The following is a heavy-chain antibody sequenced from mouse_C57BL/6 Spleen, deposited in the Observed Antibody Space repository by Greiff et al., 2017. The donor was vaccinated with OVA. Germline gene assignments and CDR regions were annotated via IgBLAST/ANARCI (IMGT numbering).Heavy chain of an antibody. V-gene: IGHV1-26*01. CDR1: GYTFTDYY. D-gene: IGHD1-1*01. CDR3: ARDYSSSYWYFDV. Sequence: VQLQQSGPELVKPGASVKISCKASGYTFTDYYMNWVKQSHGKSLEWIGDINPNNGGTSYNQKFKGKATLTVDKSSSTAYLELRRLTSEDSADYYCARDYSSSYWYFDVWGTGTTVTVSS. J-gene: IGHJ1*03. CDR2: INPNNGGT.